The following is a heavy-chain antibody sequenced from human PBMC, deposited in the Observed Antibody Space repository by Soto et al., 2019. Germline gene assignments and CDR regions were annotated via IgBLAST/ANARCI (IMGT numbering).Heavy chain of an antibody. CDR2: IYWDEDK. D-gene: IGHD3-9*01. J-gene: IGHJ5*02. CDR3: ANTDWELRTWFAP. V-gene: IGHV2-5*02. Sequence: QITLTESGPPLVQPTQTLRLTCSFSGFSLTTRGLGVAWFRQPPGKALEWLAVIYWDEDKRYSPLLKTRLTVAQDTSKTKVVLSMTNMDPVDTGTFYCANTDWELRTWFAPWGQGIHVTVSS. CDR1: GFSLTTRGLG.